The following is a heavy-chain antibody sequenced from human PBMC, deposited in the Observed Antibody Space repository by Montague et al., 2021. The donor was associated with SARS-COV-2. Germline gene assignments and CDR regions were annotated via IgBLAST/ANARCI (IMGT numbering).Heavy chain of an antibody. Sequence: SETLSLTCAISGGSFSNYYWYWICKPPGQGLEWMGNVSKSGTTIYNSYVTRRITISKATSKNQFYLRLNSVTAADTAVYYCARGRRPVVVPGAGSAGRAFDIWGQGTMVTVSS. J-gene: IGHJ3*02. CDR3: ARGRRPVVVPGAGSAGRAFDI. D-gene: IGHD2-2*01. CDR1: GGSFSNYY. V-gene: IGHV4-34*01. CDR2: VSKSGTT.